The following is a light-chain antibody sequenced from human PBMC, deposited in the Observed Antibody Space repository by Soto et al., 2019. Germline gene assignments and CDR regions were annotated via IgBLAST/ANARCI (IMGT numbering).Light chain of an antibody. CDR3: APWDVSLVV. J-gene: IGLJ2*01. Sequence: QSVLTQPPSASGTPGQRVTISCSGSSSNIGTNTVIWYQQLPGAAPRLLIYSDNQRPSGVPDRFSGSKSGTSASLAISGLQSEDEADYSRAPWDVSLVVFGGGTKVTVL. V-gene: IGLV1-44*01. CDR2: SDN. CDR1: SSNIGTNT.